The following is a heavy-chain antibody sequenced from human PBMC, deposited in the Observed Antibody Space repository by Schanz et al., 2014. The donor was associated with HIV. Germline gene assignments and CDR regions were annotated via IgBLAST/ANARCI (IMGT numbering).Heavy chain of an antibody. CDR2: ISHDGTNK. V-gene: IGHV3-30-3*01. J-gene: IGHJ4*02. D-gene: IGHD3-22*01. Sequence: QVQLGQSGGGVVQPGRSLRLSCAASGFTFSDYSMHWVRQAPGKALEWVAVISHDGTNKFYAGSVKDRFTISRDNAKNTLYVQIRSLRNEDTAVYYCVKGERIGYRIEVTGPPFDYWGQGTLVTVSS. CDR1: GFTFSDYS. CDR3: VKGERIGYRIEVTGPPFDY.